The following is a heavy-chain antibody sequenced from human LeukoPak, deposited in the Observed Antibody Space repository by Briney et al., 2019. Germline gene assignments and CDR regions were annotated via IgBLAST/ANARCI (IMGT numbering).Heavy chain of an antibody. CDR1: GFTFSNYW. J-gene: IGHJ4*02. Sequence: GGSLRLSCAASGFTFSNYWMHWVRQAPGKGLVWVSRINSDGTSTTYADSVKGRFTISRDNAKNTLFLQMSSLTAEDTAVYYCTRVRGGYYSDFWGQGTLVTVSS. D-gene: IGHD3-22*01. CDR2: INSDGTST. V-gene: IGHV3-74*01. CDR3: TRVRGGYYSDF.